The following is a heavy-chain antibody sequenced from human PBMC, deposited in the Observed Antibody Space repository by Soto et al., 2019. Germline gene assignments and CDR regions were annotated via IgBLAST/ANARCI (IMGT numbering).Heavy chain of an antibody. Sequence: ASVKVSCKASGYTFTSYAMHWVRQAPGQRLEWMGWINAGNGNTKYSQKFQGRVTITRDTSASTVYMELSSLTPEDTAVYYCARDGGDCGYRLIYYYYIGMDVWGQGTTVTVSS. D-gene: IGHD2-21*02. CDR1: GYTFTSYA. CDR3: ARDGGDCGYRLIYYYYIGMDV. CDR2: INAGNGNT. J-gene: IGHJ6*02. V-gene: IGHV1-3*01.